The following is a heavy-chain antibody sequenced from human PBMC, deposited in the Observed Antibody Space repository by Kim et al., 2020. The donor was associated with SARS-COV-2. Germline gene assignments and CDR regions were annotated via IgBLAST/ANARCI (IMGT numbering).Heavy chain of an antibody. Sequence: GGSLRLSCATSGFTFTDHYMDWVRQAPGKGLEWVGRTRNKANGYTTDYAASVNGRFTVSRDDSKNSVYLQMNALKTEDTAVYYCARTSGTGWTSWDVWGKGTTVTVSP. CDR3: ARTSGTGWTSWDV. J-gene: IGHJ6*04. V-gene: IGHV3-72*01. CDR2: TRNKANGYTT. CDR1: GFTFTDHY. D-gene: IGHD2-8*02.